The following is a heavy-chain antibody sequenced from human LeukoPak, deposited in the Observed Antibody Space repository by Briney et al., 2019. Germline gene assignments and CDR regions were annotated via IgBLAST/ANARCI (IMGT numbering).Heavy chain of an antibody. Sequence: SETLSLTCAVYGGSFSGYYWSWIRQPPGKGLEWIGEINHSGSTNYNPSLKSRVTISVDTSKNQFSLKLSSVTAADTAVYYCARGPPRAPYSYYYYYMDVWGKGTTVTVSS. CDR2: INHSGST. V-gene: IGHV4-34*01. D-gene: IGHD2-15*01. CDR3: ARGPPRAPYSYYYYYMDV. J-gene: IGHJ6*03. CDR1: GGSFSGYY.